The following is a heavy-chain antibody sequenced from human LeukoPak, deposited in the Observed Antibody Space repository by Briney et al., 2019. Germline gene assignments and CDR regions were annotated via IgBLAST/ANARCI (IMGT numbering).Heavy chain of an antibody. J-gene: IGHJ4*02. V-gene: IGHV3-23*01. Sequence: GGSLRLSCAVSGFTFGNYAMSWVRQAPGKGLGWVSGITGSGGSTYHADSVKGRFTISRDNSKNTLYLQMSSLRAEDSAMYYCAKGSSSGRPYYFDFWGQGILVTVSS. CDR1: GFTFGNYA. CDR2: ITGSGGST. CDR3: AKGSSSGRPYYFDF.